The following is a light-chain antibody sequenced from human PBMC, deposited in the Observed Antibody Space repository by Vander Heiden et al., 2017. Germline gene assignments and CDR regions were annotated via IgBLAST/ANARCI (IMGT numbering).Light chain of an antibody. Sequence: QSVVPPSPSASGTPGQRVTIPCSGTTYNIRRNYVRWYQQLPGAAPTLLIYQNHPRPSGVPDRFSASKSGTSASLAISGLRSEDEADYYCATWDDSLVAWVFGGGTKLTVL. CDR1: TYNIRRNY. J-gene: IGLJ3*02. V-gene: IGLV1-47*01. CDR2: QNH. CDR3: ATWDDSLVAWV.